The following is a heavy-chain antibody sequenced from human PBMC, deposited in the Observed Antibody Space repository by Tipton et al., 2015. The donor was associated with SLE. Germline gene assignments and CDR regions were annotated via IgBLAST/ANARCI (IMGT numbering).Heavy chain of an antibody. J-gene: IGHJ3*02. V-gene: IGHV4-4*08. Sequence: TLSLTCTVSGGSISCYSWSWIRQAPGKGLEWIGFIYTDGKTIYNPSLKSRVTISVDTSKNQFSLKLNSVTAADTAVYSCAVDNLTGSCAFYIWGPGTMVTVSS. CDR3: AVDNLTGSCAFYI. CDR1: GGSISCYS. CDR2: IYTDGKT. D-gene: IGHD3-9*01.